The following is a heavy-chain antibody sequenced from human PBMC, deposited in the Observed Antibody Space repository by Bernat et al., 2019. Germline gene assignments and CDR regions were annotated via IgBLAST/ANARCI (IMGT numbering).Heavy chain of an antibody. CDR3: ARLGPDSRGSGTFDY. Sequence: EVQLVESGGGLVQPGGSLRLSCAASGFTFSNYWMPWVRQAPGKGLEWVANVQEDGRKEHYADSVKGRFTISRDNAKNSLYLQMNSLTGEDTAMYYCARLGPDSRGSGTFDYWGQGTLVTVSS. J-gene: IGHJ4*02. V-gene: IGHV3-7*03. D-gene: IGHD3-22*01. CDR2: VQEDGRKE. CDR1: GFTFSNYW.